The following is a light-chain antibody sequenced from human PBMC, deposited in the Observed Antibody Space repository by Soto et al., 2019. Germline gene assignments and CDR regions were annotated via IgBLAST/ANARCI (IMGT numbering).Light chain of an antibody. CDR3: SSYTSSTTWV. V-gene: IGLV2-14*01. J-gene: IGLJ3*02. CDR2: EVS. Sequence: QSVLTQPASVSGSPGQSITISCTGTSSDVGGYNYVSWYQQHPGKAPKLIIYEVSNRPSGVSNRLSASKSGSTASLTISGLQAEDEADYYCSSYTSSTTWVFGGGTQLTVL. CDR1: SSDVGGYNY.